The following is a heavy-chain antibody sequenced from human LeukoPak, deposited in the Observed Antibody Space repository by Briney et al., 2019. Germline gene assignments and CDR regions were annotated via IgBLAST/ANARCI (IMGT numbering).Heavy chain of an antibody. D-gene: IGHD3-10*01. Sequence: GGSLRLSCAASGFTFTTYWMSWVRQAPGKGLEWVANIKQDGTEKYVDSVKGRFTISRDNAKNSLYLQMNSLRVEDTAVYYCAKVAKYYYGSETYYFFEHWGQGTPVTASS. J-gene: IGHJ4*02. CDR3: AKVAKYYYGSETYYFFEH. V-gene: IGHV3-7*01. CDR1: GFTFTTYW. CDR2: IKQDGTEK.